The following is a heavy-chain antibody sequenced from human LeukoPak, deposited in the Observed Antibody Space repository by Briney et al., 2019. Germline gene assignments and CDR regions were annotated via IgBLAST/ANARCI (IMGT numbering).Heavy chain of an antibody. J-gene: IGHJ3*02. V-gene: IGHV4-31*03. CDR2: IYYTGTT. D-gene: IGHD4/OR15-4a*01. CDR1: GRSLRGGGDY. Sequence: PSETLSLTLSVPGRSLRGGGDYSGFIRPHPGKGREWLGYIYYTGTTYYNPSLKSRITISVDTSKNQFSLNLSSLTAADTAVYYCARAAWRGSNSRDACDIWGQGTVVSVSS. CDR3: ARAAWRGSNSRDACDI.